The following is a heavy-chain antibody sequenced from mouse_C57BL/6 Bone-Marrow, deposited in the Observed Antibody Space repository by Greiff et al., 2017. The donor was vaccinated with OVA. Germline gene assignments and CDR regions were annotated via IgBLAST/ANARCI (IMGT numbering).Heavy chain of an antibody. Sequence: DVHLVESGGGLVQPKGSLKLSCAASGFTFNTYAMHWVRQAPGKGLEWVARIRSKSSNYATYYADSVKDRFTISRDDSQSMLYLQMNNLKTEDTAMYYCVRESGGYYPAWFAYWGQGTLVTVSA. CDR3: VRESGGYYPAWFAY. D-gene: IGHD2-3*01. CDR2: IRSKSSNYAT. J-gene: IGHJ3*01. V-gene: IGHV10-3*01. CDR1: GFTFNTYA.